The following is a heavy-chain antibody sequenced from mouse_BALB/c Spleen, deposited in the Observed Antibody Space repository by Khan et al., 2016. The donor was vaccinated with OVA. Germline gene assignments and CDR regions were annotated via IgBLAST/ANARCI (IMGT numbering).Heavy chain of an antibody. D-gene: IGHD2-1*01. CDR1: GYSITSDYA. J-gene: IGHJ3*01. Sequence: EVELVESGPGLVKPSQSLSLTCTVTGYSITSDYAWNWIRQFPGNKLEWMGYISYSGSTSNNPSLKSRISITRDTSKNQFFRQLNSVSTEDTATYSCATIYYGNYHLPWFAYWGQGTLVTFSA. CDR3: ATIYYGNYHLPWFAY. CDR2: ISYSGST. V-gene: IGHV3-2*02.